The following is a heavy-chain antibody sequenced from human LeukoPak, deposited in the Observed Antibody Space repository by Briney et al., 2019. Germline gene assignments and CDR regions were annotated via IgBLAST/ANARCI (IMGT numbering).Heavy chain of an antibody. CDR1: GFTFSSYS. CDR2: ISSSSSYI. CDR3: ARDRGGYYDFWSGYYDFDY. D-gene: IGHD3-3*01. J-gene: IGHJ4*02. V-gene: IGHV3-21*01. Sequence: GGSLRLSSAASGFTFSSYSMNWVRQAPGKGLEWVSSISSSSSYIYYADSVKGRFTISRDNAKNSLYLQMNSLRAEDTAVYYCARDRGGYYDFWSGYYDFDYWGQGTLVTVSS.